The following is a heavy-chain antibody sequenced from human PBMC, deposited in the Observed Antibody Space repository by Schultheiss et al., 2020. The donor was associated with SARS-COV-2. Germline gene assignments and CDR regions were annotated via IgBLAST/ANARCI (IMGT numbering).Heavy chain of an antibody. V-gene: IGHV4-31*03. J-gene: IGHJ5*02. D-gene: IGHD3-3*01. CDR3: ARSAIRVFWGFDP. Sequence: SETLSLTCTVSGGSISSGGYYWSWIRQHPGKGLEWIGYIYYSGSTYYNPSLKSRVTISVDTSKNQFSLKLSSVTAADTAVYYCARSAIRVFWGFDPWGQGTLVTVSS. CDR2: IYYSGST. CDR1: GGSISSGGYY.